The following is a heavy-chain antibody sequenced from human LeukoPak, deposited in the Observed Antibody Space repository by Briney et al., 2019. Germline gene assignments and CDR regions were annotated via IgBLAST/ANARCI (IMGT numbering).Heavy chain of an antibody. J-gene: IGHJ3*02. D-gene: IGHD1-1*01. V-gene: IGHV4-4*07. CDR2: IYTSGST. CDR1: GGSINNYY. CDR3: ARHAPRTTGTTGGTFDI. Sequence: ASETLSLTCTVSGGSINNYYWSWIRQTAGKGLEWVGRIYTSGSTDYNPSLESRVSISVDTSKNQFSLQLSSVTAAGTAVYYCARHAPRTTGTTGGTFDIWAQGTMVTFSS.